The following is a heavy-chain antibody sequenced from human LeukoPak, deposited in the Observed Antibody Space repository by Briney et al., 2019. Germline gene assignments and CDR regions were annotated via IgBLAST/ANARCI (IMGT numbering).Heavy chain of an antibody. Sequence: ASVKVSCKASGYSFTGYYIHWVRQAPGQGLEWVGWINPNSGATNYAQKFQDRVTMTRDTSISTAYMELGRLRSDDTAVYLCARDQNYFDTTTYYGIDYWGQGTLVTVSS. CDR1: GYSFTGYY. J-gene: IGHJ4*02. V-gene: IGHV1-2*02. CDR3: ARDQNYFDTTTYYGIDY. D-gene: IGHD3-22*01. CDR2: INPNSGAT.